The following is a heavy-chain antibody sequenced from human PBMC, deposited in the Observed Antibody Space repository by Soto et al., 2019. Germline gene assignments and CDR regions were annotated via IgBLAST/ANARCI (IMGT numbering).Heavy chain of an antibody. D-gene: IGHD1-26*01. Sequence: PGGSLRLSCAASGFTFSSYSMNWVRQAPGKGLEWVSSISSSSSYIYYADSVKGRFTISRDNAKNSLYLQMNSLRAEDTAVYYCAKDAPVSADFDYWGQGTLVTVSS. CDR3: AKDAPVSADFDY. J-gene: IGHJ4*02. CDR2: ISSSSSYI. CDR1: GFTFSSYS. V-gene: IGHV3-21*01.